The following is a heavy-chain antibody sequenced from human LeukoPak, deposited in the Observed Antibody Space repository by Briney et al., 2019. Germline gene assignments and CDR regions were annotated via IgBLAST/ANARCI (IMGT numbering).Heavy chain of an antibody. CDR2: MNPNSGNT. Sequence: ASVKVSCKASGYTFTSYDINWVRQATGQGLEWMGWMNPNSGNTGYAQKFQGRVTITRNTSISTAYMELSSLRSEDTAVYYCALIRTHQGPYYYYYMDVWGKGTTVTVSS. CDR3: ALIRTHQGPYYYYYMDV. V-gene: IGHV1-8*03. D-gene: IGHD2-2*01. CDR1: GYTFTSYD. J-gene: IGHJ6*03.